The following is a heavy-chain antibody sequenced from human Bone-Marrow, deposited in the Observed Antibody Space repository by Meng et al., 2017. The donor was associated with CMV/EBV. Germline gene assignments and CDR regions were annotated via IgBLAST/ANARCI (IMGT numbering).Heavy chain of an antibody. J-gene: IGHJ6*01. V-gene: IGHV3-74*01. Sequence: GESLKISCAASGFTFSSYWMHWVRQAPGKGLVWVSRINSDGSSTSYADSVKGRFTISRDNAKNTLYLQMNSLRAEDTAVYFCAKAIESGGSLDYNYYGMDVWGQGTTVTVSS. CDR1: GFTFSSYW. D-gene: IGHD2-15*01. CDR2: INSDGSST. CDR3: AKAIESGGSLDYNYYGMDV.